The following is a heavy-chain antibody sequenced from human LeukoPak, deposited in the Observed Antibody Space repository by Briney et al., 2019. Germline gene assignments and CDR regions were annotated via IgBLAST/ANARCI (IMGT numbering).Heavy chain of an antibody. Sequence: PSETLSLTCTVSGGSISSGSYYWSWIRQPAGKGLEWIGRIYTSGSTNYNPSPKSRVTISVDTSKNQFSLKLSSVTAADTAVYYCARVSYYYDSSGYVFDYWGQGTLVTVSS. D-gene: IGHD3-22*01. CDR2: IYTSGST. J-gene: IGHJ4*02. CDR3: ARVSYYYDSSGYVFDY. V-gene: IGHV4-61*02. CDR1: GGSISSGSYY.